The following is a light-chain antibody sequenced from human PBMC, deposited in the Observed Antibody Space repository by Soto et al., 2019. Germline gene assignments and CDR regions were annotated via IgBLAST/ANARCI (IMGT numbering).Light chain of an antibody. CDR1: QSVNSN. CDR3: QQYGSSPET. V-gene: IGKV3-20*01. Sequence: EIMRTQSPVTLSVSPGEIATLSCRASQSVNSNLAWYQQKPGQAPRLLIYGASSRATGTPGRFSGSGSGTDFTLTISRLEPEDFAVYYRQQYGSSPETFGQGTKVDTK. CDR2: GAS. J-gene: IGKJ1*01.